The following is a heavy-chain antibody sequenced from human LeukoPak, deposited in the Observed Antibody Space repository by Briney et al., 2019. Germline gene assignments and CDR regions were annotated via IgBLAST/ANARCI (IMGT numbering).Heavy chain of an antibody. D-gene: IGHD6-19*01. V-gene: IGHV3-30*02. CDR2: IRSDGSNK. J-gene: IGHJ6*03. Sequence: GGSLRLSCAGSGFSFSSYGMHWVRQAPGKGLEWMAFIRSDGSNKYYADSVKGRFTISRDNSKNTLYLQMNSLRAEDTAVYYCAREPGRLSSGWLYYYYYYYMDVWGKGTTVTVSS. CDR1: GFSFSSYG. CDR3: AREPGRLSSGWLYYYYYYYMDV.